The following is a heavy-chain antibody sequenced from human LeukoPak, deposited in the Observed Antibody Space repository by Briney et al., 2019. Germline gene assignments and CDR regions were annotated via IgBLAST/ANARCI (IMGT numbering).Heavy chain of an antibody. D-gene: IGHD5-12*01. CDR1: GLTFSDAW. CDR3: TWMATIFTVDY. J-gene: IGHJ4*02. Sequence: PGGSLRLSCVLSGLTFSDAWMSWVRQAPGKGLEWVGRIRNDRITDYAAPVQGRFSISRDNSKNTFYLQMNSQRTEDTGMYCCTWMATIFTVDYWGQGTLVTVSS. CDR2: IRNDRIT. V-gene: IGHV3-15*01.